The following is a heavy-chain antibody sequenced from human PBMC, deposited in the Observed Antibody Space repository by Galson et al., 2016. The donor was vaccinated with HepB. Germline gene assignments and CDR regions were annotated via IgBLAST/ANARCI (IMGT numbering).Heavy chain of an antibody. D-gene: IGHD6-25*01. J-gene: IGHJ4*02. CDR3: ASAPAATEAAY. V-gene: IGHV3-7*01. CDR1: GFTFSGYW. CDR2: IKQDGSEK. Sequence: SLRLSCAASGFTFSGYWMTWVRQAPGKGLEWVANIKQDGSEKNYVDSVKGRFTISRDNAKNLVYLQMNSLRAEDTAMYYCASAPAATEAAYWGQGTLVTVSP.